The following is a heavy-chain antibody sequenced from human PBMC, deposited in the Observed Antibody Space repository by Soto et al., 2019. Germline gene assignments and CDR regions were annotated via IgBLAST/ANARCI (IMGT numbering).Heavy chain of an antibody. J-gene: IGHJ4*02. CDR3: AKKVNSGSGSQFFDY. Sequence: PGGSLRLSCAASGFTFSSYPMSWVRQAPGKGLEWVSGFRSGGDDDTTYYADSVRGRFTISRDNSKNTLFLQMNSLRAEDTAIYYCAKKVNSGSGSQFFDYWGQGTLVTAPQ. D-gene: IGHD3-10*01. V-gene: IGHV3-23*01. CDR1: GFTFSSYP. CDR2: FRSGGDDDTT.